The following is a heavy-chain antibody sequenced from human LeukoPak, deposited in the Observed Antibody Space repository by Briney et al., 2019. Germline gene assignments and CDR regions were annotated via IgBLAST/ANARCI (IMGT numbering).Heavy chain of an antibody. CDR2: ISAYSGNT. V-gene: IGHV1-18*01. Sequence: ASVKVSCKASGYTFTSYGISWVRQAPGQGLEWMGWISAYSGNTNYAQKLQGRVTMTTDTSTSTAYIELRSLRSDDTAVYYCAYSYTVGGDYFYGMGVWGQGTTVTVSS. J-gene: IGHJ6*02. D-gene: IGHD2-15*01. CDR1: GYTFTSYG. CDR3: AYSYTVGGDYFYGMGV.